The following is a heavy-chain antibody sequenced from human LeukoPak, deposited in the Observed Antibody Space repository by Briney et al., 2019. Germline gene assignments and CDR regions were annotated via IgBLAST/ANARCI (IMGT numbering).Heavy chain of an antibody. CDR3: ARGGYYIFWTGLVDY. J-gene: IGHJ4*02. Sequence: GGSLRLSCAASGFDFNKYWMNWVRQAPGKGLEWVANIKHDDTEINYVDSVRGRFTVSRDNAKNSLYLQLNSLRHEDAAVYFCARGGYYIFWTGLVDYWGLGTRVTVSS. CDR2: IKHDDTEI. D-gene: IGHD3/OR15-3a*01. V-gene: IGHV3-7*01. CDR1: GFDFNKYW.